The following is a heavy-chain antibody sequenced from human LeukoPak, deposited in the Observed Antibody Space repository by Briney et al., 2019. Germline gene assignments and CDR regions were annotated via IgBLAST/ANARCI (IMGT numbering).Heavy chain of an antibody. CDR1: RFTFRNEA. CDR2: ISRDGGTK. CDR3: ATSGCVGVYGCFHP. J-gene: IGHJ5*02. D-gene: IGHD6-19*01. V-gene: IGHV3-30-3*01. Sequence: GGSLRLSCAVSRFTFRNEAMHWVRQSPGKGLEWLAFISRDGGTKYYAGSVKGRFTVSRDNSKNSLYLQMNSLRPEDTAMYHCATSGCVGVYGCFHPWGQGTLVTVSS.